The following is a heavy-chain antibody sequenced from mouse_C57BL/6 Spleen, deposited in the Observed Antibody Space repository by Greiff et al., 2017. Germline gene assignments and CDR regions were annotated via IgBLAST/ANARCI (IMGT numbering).Heavy chain of an antibody. D-gene: IGHD2-4*01. Sequence: QVQLKESGPELVKPGASVKISCKASGYTFTDYSINWVKQRPGQGLEWIGWIYPGSGNNKYNEKFKGKATLTVDTSSSIAYMQLSSLNSEGSAVYFCARSEDYDGYAMDYWGQGTSVTVSS. CDR1: GYTFTDYS. V-gene: IGHV1-84*01. CDR3: ARSEDYDGYAMDY. J-gene: IGHJ4*01. CDR2: IYPGSGNN.